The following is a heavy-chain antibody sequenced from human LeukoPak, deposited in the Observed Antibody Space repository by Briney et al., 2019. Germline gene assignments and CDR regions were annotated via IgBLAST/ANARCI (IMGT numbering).Heavy chain of an antibody. V-gene: IGHV4-38-2*02. CDR1: GFSISRGYH. D-gene: IGHD5-12*01. CDR2: IHRSGST. CDR3: ARRRPATTYLYYYYMDV. J-gene: IGHJ6*03. Sequence: SETLSLTCTVSGFSISRGYHWGWIRQPPGRGLEWIGCIHRSGSTYYNSSLQSRVTISVDTSKNQFSLKLSSVTAADTAVYYCARRRPATTYLYYYYMDVWGKGTTVTVSS.